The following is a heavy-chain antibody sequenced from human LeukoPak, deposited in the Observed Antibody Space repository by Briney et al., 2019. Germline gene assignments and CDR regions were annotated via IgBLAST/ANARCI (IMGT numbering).Heavy chain of an antibody. CDR2: IYTSGST. D-gene: IGHD2-2*01. J-gene: IGHJ6*03. CDR3: ARSLVVVVPAADAYYYYYYMDV. Sequence: SETLSLTCTVSGGSISSGSYYWSWIRQPAGKGLEWIGRIYTSGSTNYNPSLKSRVTISVDTSKNQFSLKLSSVTAADTAVYYCARSLVVVVPAADAYYYYYYMDVWVKGTTVTVSS. V-gene: IGHV4-61*02. CDR1: GGSISSGSYY.